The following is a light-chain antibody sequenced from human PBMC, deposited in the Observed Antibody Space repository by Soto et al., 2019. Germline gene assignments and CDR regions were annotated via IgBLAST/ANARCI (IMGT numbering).Light chain of an antibody. V-gene: IGKV1-39*01. Sequence: VQMTQSPSSLSASVGDRVTIICRASQSIGDYLNWYQQKPGKPPNLLIHAASSLQNGVTSRFSGSRSGTDFTLTISTLQPEDFATYYCQQSYSTPITFGQRTRLEIK. CDR2: AAS. CDR3: QQSYSTPIT. CDR1: QSIGDY. J-gene: IGKJ5*01.